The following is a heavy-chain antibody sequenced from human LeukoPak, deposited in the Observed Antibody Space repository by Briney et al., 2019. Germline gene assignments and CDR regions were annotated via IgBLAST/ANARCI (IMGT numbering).Heavy chain of an antibody. D-gene: IGHD6-19*01. CDR2: ISGSAYST. Sequence: GGSLRLSCVASGFSFRNYAMSWVRQAPGKGLEGVSAISGSAYSTYYADSVKGRFTISRDNSKNTLYLQMNSLRAEDTAVYYCAKETVAAPPIDYWGQGTLVTVSA. CDR1: GFSFRNYA. V-gene: IGHV3-23*01. CDR3: AKETVAAPPIDY. J-gene: IGHJ4*02.